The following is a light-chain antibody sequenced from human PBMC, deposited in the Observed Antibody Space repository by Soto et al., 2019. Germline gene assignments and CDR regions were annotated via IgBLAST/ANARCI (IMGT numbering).Light chain of an antibody. J-gene: IGKJ5*01. Sequence: DIVMTQSPATLSVPQGERVTFSCRASQGVSRKLAWYQHKPGQAPRLLISGASNRATGIPDRFSGSGSGTDFTLTISRLEPEDFAVYYCQQYGSSGTFGQGTRLEIK. CDR3: QQYGSSGT. CDR2: GAS. CDR1: QGVSRK. V-gene: IGKV3-20*01.